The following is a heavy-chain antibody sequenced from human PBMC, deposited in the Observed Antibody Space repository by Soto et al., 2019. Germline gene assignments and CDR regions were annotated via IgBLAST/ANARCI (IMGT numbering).Heavy chain of an antibody. CDR3: ATKNREHQLLSSSWFDP. CDR2: MNPNSGIT. V-gene: IGHV1-8*01. J-gene: IGHJ5*02. CDR1: GYTFTSYD. D-gene: IGHD2-2*01. Sequence: QVQLVQSGAEVKKPGASVKVSCKASGYTFTSYDINWVRQATGQGLEWMGWMNPNSGITGYAQKFQDRVTMTRNTSISTAYMELSSLRSEDTAVYYCATKNREHQLLSSSWFDPWGQGTLVTVSS.